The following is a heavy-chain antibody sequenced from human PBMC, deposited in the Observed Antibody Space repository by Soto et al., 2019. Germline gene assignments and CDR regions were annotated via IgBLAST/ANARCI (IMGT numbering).Heavy chain of an antibody. D-gene: IGHD3-3*01. CDR2: IVTSSSYT. J-gene: IGHJ3*02. CDR1: GFTFSDYY. Sequence: GGSLRLSCAASGFTFSDYYMSWIRQAPGKGLEWVSYIVTSSSYTNYADSVKGRFTISRDNAKNSLYLQMNSLRAEDTAVYYCAREVRVRGFAFDIRGQGTMVTGSS. V-gene: IGHV3-11*05. CDR3: AREVRVRGFAFDI.